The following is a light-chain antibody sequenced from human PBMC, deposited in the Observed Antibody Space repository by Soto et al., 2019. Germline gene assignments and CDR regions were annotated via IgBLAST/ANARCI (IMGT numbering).Light chain of an antibody. J-gene: IGKJ4*01. CDR2: AAY. CDR3: QKYENASIT. Sequence: DIQMTQAPSSLSASVGDRATITCRARQDISTYLAWYQQKPGKVPKLLISAAYTLQSGVPPRFSGSGSGTDFTLTISSLQPEDVATYYCQKYENASITFGGGTKVEIK. V-gene: IGKV1-27*01. CDR1: QDISTY.